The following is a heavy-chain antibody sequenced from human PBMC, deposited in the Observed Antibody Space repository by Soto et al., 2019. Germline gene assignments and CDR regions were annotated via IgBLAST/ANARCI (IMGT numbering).Heavy chain of an antibody. CDR3: AITRGAAGSPYDY. CDR2: INHSGST. Sequence: SWIRQPPGKGLEWIGEINHSGSTNYNPSLKSRVTISVDTSKNQFSLKLSSVTAADTAVYYCAITRGAAGSPYDYWGQGTLVTVSS. J-gene: IGHJ4*02. V-gene: IGHV4-34*01. D-gene: IGHD6-13*01.